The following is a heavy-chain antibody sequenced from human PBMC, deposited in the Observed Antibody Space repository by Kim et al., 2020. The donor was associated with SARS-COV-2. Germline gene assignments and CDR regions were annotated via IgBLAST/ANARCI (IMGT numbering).Heavy chain of an antibody. CDR3: ARVGGDILTGQHHDY. Sequence: SETLSLTCAVSGGTISSSNWWSWVRQPPGKGLEWIGEIYHSGSTNYNPSLKSRVTISVDKSKNQFSLKLSSVTAADTAVYYCARVGGDILTGQHHDYWGQGTLVTVSS. V-gene: IGHV4-4*02. CDR2: IYHSGST. J-gene: IGHJ4*02. CDR1: GGTISSSNW. D-gene: IGHD3-9*01.